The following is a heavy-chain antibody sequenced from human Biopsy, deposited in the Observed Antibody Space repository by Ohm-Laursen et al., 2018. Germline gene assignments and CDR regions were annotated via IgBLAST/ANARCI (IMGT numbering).Heavy chain of an antibody. D-gene: IGHD3-9*01. V-gene: IGHV6-1*01. CDR1: GDSVSSNTVA. CDR3: ARGRYAAFDI. Sequence: QTLSLTCAISGDSVSSNTVAWNWIRQSPSRGLEWLGRTIYRSKWSNDYAVSVKNRITINPDTSKNQFSLQLNSVTPEDTAIYYCARGRYAAFDIWGQGTKVTTSS. CDR2: TIYRSKWSN. J-gene: IGHJ3*02.